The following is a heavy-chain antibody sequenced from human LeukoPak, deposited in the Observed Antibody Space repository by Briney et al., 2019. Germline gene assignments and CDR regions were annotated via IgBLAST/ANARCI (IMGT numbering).Heavy chain of an antibody. CDR3: ARAGRLTFDI. V-gene: IGHV4-34*01. J-gene: IGHJ3*02. CDR2: INHSGST. CDR1: GGSFSGYY. Sequence: SETLSLTCAVYGGSFSGYYWSWIRQPPGKGLEWIGEINHSGSTNYNPSLKSRVTISVGTSKNQFSLKLSSVTAADTAVYYCARAGRLTFDIWGQGTMVTVSS. D-gene: IGHD6-25*01.